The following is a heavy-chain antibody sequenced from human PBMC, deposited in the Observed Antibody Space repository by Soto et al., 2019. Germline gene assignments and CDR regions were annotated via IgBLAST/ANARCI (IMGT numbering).Heavy chain of an antibody. CDR1: GFTFSSYA. D-gene: IGHD3-10*01. V-gene: IGHV3-23*01. J-gene: IGHJ2*01. CDR2: ISGSGGST. CDR3: AKGDRGYGDGYYGYFDL. Sequence: GGSLRLSCAASGFTFSSYAMSWVRQAPGKGLEWVSAISGSGGSTYYADSVKGRFTISRDNSKNTLYLQMNSLRAEDTAVYYWAKGDRGYGDGYYGYFDLWGRGTLVTVSS.